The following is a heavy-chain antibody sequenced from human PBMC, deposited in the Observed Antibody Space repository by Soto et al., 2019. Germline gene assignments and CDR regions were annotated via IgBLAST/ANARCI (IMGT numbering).Heavy chain of an antibody. CDR2: ISYDGSNK. V-gene: IGHV3-30*04. D-gene: IGHD6-6*01. CDR1: GFTFSGYA. J-gene: IGHJ4*02. CDR3: SRAPHAEYSSSNVDY. Sequence: GGSLRLSCAASGFTFSGYAMHWVRQAPGKGLEWVAVISYDGSNKYYADSVKGRFTISRDNSKNTLYLQMNSLRAEDTAVYYCSRAPHAEYSSSNVDYWGQGTLVTVSS.